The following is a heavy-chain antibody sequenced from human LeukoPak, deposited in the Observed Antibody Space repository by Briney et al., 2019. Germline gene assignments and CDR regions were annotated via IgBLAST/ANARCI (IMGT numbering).Heavy chain of an antibody. Sequence: ASAKVSCKASGGTFISYAISWVRQAPGQGLEWMGGIIPIFGTANYAQKFQGRVTITADESTSTAYMELSSLRSEDTAVYYCARMDSSGSYYYYGMDVWGQGTTVTVSS. V-gene: IGHV1-69*13. CDR1: GGTFISYA. J-gene: IGHJ6*02. D-gene: IGHD6-19*01. CDR2: IIPIFGTA. CDR3: ARMDSSGSYYYYGMDV.